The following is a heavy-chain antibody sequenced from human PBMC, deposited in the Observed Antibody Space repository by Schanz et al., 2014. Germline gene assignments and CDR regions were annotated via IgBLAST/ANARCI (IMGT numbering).Heavy chain of an antibody. CDR1: GFTVNTNY. V-gene: IGHV3-53*01. CDR2: MYINSGST. Sequence: EVQLVESGGGLIQPGGSLRLSCAVSGFTVNTNYMSWVRQAPGKGLEWISSMYINSGSTQYADSVKGRFIISRDSSKNSLLLKINSLRAEATALYCCARDGGRDGYNLAFDVWGQGTLVTVSS. CDR3: ARDGGRDGYNLAFDV. J-gene: IGHJ3*01. D-gene: IGHD5-12*01.